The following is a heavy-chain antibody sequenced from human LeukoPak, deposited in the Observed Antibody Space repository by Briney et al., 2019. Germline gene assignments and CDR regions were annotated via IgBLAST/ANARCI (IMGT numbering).Heavy chain of an antibody. V-gene: IGHV3-53*01. CDR1: GFTVSNNY. CDR2: IHIDGLT. Sequence: PGGSLRLSCGASGFTVSNNYVSWGRQAPGQGLELVSIIHIDGLTKYADSMRGPFPSSRDTSKDKLYLKMNGLRVEDTAVYYCVRGGSATGARQDRRPLDYWGQGTLVTVSP. CDR3: VRGGSATGARQDRRPLDY. J-gene: IGHJ4*02. D-gene: IGHD1-14*01.